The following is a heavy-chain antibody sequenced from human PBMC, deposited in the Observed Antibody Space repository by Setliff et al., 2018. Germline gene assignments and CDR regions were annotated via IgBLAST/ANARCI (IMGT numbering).Heavy chain of an antibody. J-gene: IGHJ3*02. CDR3: ARDLNRWFGEFAFDI. CDR1: GYTFAGYY. D-gene: IGHD3-10*01. Sequence: ASLKVSCKASGYTFAGYYIHWVRQIPGQGLEWMGHINPIGGGATYAQKFHGRVTMTRDSSTSTVYMELNSLGADDTAIYFCARDLNRWFGEFAFDIWGQGTTVTVSS. CDR2: INPIGGGA. V-gene: IGHV1-2*06.